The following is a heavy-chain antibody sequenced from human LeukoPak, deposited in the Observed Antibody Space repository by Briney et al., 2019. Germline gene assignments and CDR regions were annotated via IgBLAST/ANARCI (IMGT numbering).Heavy chain of an antibody. CDR1: GGSISSGSYY. J-gene: IGHJ3*02. CDR3: ARAIINYYDSSGQGALDI. Sequence: SETLSLTCTVSGGSISSGSYYWSWIRQPAGKGLEWIGRIYTSGSTNYNPSLKSRVTISVDTSKNQFSLKLSSVTAADTAVYYCARAIINYYDSSGQGALDIWGQGTMVTVSS. CDR2: IYTSGST. V-gene: IGHV4-61*02. D-gene: IGHD3-22*01.